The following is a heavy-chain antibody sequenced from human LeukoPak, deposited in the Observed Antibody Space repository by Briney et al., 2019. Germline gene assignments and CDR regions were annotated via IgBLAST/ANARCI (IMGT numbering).Heavy chain of an antibody. CDR3: ASRDSSGYYY. Sequence: PSETLSLTCTVSGGSINSGDYYWTWIRQPPGKGLEWIGYIFYRGNTYYNPSLKSRVIISIDTSKNQFSLKLSSVTAADTAVYYCASRDSSGYYYWGQGTLVTVSS. D-gene: IGHD3-22*01. V-gene: IGHV4-30-4*08. CDR2: IFYRGNT. J-gene: IGHJ4*02. CDR1: GGSINSGDYY.